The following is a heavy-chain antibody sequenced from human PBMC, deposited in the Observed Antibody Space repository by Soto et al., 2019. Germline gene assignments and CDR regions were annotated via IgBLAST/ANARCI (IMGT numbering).Heavy chain of an antibody. J-gene: IGHJ4*02. V-gene: IGHV1-46*01. CDR1: GYTFTSYY. Sequence: GASVKVSCKASGYTFTSYYMHWVRQAPGQGLEWMGIINPSGGSTSYAQKFQGRVTMTRDTSTSTVYMELSSLRSEDTAVYYCARDFYKGSGSYLFDYWGQGTLVTVSS. CDR2: INPSGGST. CDR3: ARDFYKGSGSYLFDY. D-gene: IGHD3-10*01.